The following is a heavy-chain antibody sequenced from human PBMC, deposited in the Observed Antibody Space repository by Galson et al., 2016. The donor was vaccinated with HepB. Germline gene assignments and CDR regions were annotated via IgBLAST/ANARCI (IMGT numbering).Heavy chain of an antibody. CDR3: AKEGIAAAGPFDY. CDR2: ISWNSVGV. V-gene: IGHV3-9*01. CDR1: GFTFDDYA. D-gene: IGHD6-13*01. Sequence: SLRLSCAASGFTFDDYAMHWVRQAPGKGLEWVSGISWNSVGVGYADSVKGRFTISRDNSKNTLYLQMNSLRAEDTAVYYCAKEGIAAAGPFDYWGQGTLVTVSS. J-gene: IGHJ4*02.